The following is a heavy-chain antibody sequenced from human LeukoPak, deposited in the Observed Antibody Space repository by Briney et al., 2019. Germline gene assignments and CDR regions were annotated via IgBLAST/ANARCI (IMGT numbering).Heavy chain of an antibody. CDR1: GFTFSSYA. D-gene: IGHD1-26*01. CDR3: VRDGVGAPPFDY. CDR2: ISGSSGST. J-gene: IGHJ4*02. V-gene: IGHV3-23*01. Sequence: GGSLRLSCAVSGFTFSSYAINWVRQAPGKGLEWVSSISGSSGSTFYADSVKGRFTISRDNAKNTLLLRMNSLRAEDTAVYYCVRDGVGAPPFDYWGQGVLVTVSS.